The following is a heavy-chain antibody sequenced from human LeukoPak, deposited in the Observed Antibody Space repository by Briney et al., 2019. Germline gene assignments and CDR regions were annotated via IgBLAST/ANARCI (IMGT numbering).Heavy chain of an antibody. CDR1: GGSISSYY. CDR2: IYYSGST. J-gene: IGHJ4*02. Sequence: SETLSLTCTVSGGSISSYYWSWIRQPPGKGLEWVGYIYYSGSTYYNPSLRSRLTILVDTSRNQFSLKLYSVTAADTPVYYCARNAGADGSNWSYFDYWGQGTLVTVSS. D-gene: IGHD6-13*01. V-gene: IGHV4-59*08. CDR3: ARNAGADGSNWSYFDY.